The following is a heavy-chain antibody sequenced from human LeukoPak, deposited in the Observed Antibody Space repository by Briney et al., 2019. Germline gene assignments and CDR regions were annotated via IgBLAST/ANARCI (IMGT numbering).Heavy chain of an antibody. CDR3: ARDGSSGYYPKCFDY. V-gene: IGHV4-34*01. D-gene: IGHD3-22*01. Sequence: SETLSLTCAVYGGSFSGYYWSWIRQPPGKGLEWIGEINHSGSTNYNPSLKSRVTISVDTSKNQFSLKLSSVTAADTAVHYCARDGSSGYYPKCFDYWGQGTLVTVSS. CDR1: GGSFSGYY. CDR2: INHSGST. J-gene: IGHJ4*02.